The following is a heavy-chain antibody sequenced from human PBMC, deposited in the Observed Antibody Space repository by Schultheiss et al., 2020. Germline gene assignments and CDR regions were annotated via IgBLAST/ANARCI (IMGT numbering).Heavy chain of an antibody. CDR1: GFTFSSYA. Sequence: GGSLRLSCAASGFTFSSYAMHWVRQAPGKGLEWVAVISYDGSNKYYADSVKGRFTISRDNSKNTLYLQMNSLRAEDTAVYYCVLNSYSSSSRFDYWGQGTLVTVSS. CDR2: ISYDGSNK. J-gene: IGHJ4*02. V-gene: IGHV3-30-3*01. CDR3: VLNSYSSSSRFDY. D-gene: IGHD6-6*01.